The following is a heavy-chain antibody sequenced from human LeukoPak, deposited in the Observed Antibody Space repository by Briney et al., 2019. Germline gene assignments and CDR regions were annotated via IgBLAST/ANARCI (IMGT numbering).Heavy chain of an antibody. CDR2: ISAYSGDT. Sequence: ASVKVSCKASGYTFTNYGISWVRQAPGQGLEWMAWISAYSGDTRFAQKFQGRVILTTDTSTTTAYMDLRNLRSDDTAVYYCARDACVSCGGDCCHDPWGQGTLVTVSS. CDR1: GYTFTNYG. D-gene: IGHD2-21*02. V-gene: IGHV1-18*01. CDR3: ARDACVSCGGDCCHDP. J-gene: IGHJ5*02.